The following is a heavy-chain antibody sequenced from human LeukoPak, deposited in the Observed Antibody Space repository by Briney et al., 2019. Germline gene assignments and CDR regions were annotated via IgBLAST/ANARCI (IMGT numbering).Heavy chain of an antibody. CDR1: GYIFTTYG. CDR3: ARDWEWSPQVDWFDP. Sequence: GASVKVSCKASGYIFTTYGISWVRQAPGQGLDWMGWISAYDGKTNYAQKFQGRVTMTTDTSTSTAYMELRSLGSDDTAVYYCARDWEWSPQVDWFDPWGQGTLVTVSS. CDR2: ISAYDGKT. J-gene: IGHJ5*02. D-gene: IGHD3-3*01. V-gene: IGHV1-18*01.